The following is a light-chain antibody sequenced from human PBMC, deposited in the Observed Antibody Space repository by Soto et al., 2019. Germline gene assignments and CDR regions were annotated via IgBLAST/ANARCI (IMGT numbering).Light chain of an antibody. CDR3: QSYYSSRSAVV. V-gene: IGLV1-40*01. CDR1: SSNIGAGYD. J-gene: IGLJ2*01. CDR2: GNS. Sequence: QAVVTQPPSVSGAPGQRVTISCTGSSSNIGAGYDVHWYQQLPGTAPKLLIYGNSNRPSGVPDRFSGSKSGTSASLPITGLQAEDEADYYCQSYYSSRSAVVFGGGTKLTVL.